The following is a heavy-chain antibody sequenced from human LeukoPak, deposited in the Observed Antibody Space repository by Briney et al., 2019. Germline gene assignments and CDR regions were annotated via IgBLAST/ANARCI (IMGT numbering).Heavy chain of an antibody. V-gene: IGHV4-30-2*01. D-gene: IGHD2-15*01. CDR2: IYHSGST. CDR1: GGSISSGGYS. CDR3: GRDALVGYFSYYYMDV. Sequence: MPSETLSLTCAVSGGSISSGGYSWSWIRQPPGKGLEWIGYIYHSGSTYYNPSLKSRVTISVDRSKNQFSLKLSSVTAADTAVYYCGRDALVGYFSYYYMDVWGKGTTVTVSS. J-gene: IGHJ6*03.